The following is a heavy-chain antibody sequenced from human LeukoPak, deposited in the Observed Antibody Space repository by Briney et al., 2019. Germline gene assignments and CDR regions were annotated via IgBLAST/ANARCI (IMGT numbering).Heavy chain of an antibody. Sequence: PGGSLRLSCAASGFRFNTYWMSWVRQAPGKGLEWVANIKQDGNEKYYADSVEGRFTISRDNARNTLYLQMNSLRVEDTAVYYCVRGFLGPDHWGQGTLVTVSS. D-gene: IGHD2-21*01. CDR1: GFRFNTYW. J-gene: IGHJ4*02. CDR3: VRGFLGPDH. CDR2: IKQDGNEK. V-gene: IGHV3-7*01.